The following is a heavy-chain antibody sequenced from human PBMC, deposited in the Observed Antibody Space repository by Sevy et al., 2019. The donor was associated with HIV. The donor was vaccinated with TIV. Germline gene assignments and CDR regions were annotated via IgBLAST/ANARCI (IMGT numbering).Heavy chain of an antibody. CDR2: FDPEDGET. Sequence: ASVKVSCKVSGYTLTELSMHWVRQAPGKGLEWMGSFDPEDGETIYAQNFQGRVTMTEDRSTDTAYMELSSLRSEDTAVYYCATTKDYYDSSGYPFDYWDQGTLVTVSS. CDR3: ATTKDYYDSSGYPFDY. D-gene: IGHD3-22*01. V-gene: IGHV1-24*01. J-gene: IGHJ4*02. CDR1: GYTLTELS.